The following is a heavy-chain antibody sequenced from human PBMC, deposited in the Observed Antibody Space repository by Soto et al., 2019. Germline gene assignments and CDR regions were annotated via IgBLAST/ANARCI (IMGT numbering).Heavy chain of an antibody. CDR1: GFTFSAHI. Sequence: EVQLVESGGGLVKPGGSLRLSCTASGFTFSAHIMTWVRQATGKGLEWVSSISRSVDYMYYADSVKGRFTISRDNAKNSLYLEMNSLSADDTAIYFCARKRCSGDCYLDSWGQGTLVTVSS. D-gene: IGHD2-21*02. CDR3: ARKRCSGDCYLDS. V-gene: IGHV3-21*01. CDR2: ISRSVDYM. J-gene: IGHJ4*02.